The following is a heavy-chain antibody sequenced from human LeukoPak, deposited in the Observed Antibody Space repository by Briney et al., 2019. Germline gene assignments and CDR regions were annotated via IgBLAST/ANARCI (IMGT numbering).Heavy chain of an antibody. CDR2: TYYRSHWYN. J-gene: IGHJ4*02. Sequence: RSQTLSLTCGISGDSVSSNSGAWNWIRQSTSRGLEYLGRTYYRSHWYNDYAPSVKSRISITSDTSKNQFSLQLNSVTPEDAAVYYCARGLYTTGWAFQYWGQGVLVAVSS. CDR1: GDSVSSNSGA. V-gene: IGHV6-1*01. D-gene: IGHD6-19*01. CDR3: ARGLYTTGWAFQY.